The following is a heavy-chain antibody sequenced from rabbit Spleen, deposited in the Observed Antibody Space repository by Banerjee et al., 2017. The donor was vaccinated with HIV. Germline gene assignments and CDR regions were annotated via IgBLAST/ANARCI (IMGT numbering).Heavy chain of an antibody. CDR2: IYAGSKATT. V-gene: IGHV1S45*01. Sequence: QEQLEESGGDLVKPEGSLTLTCTASGFSFSDNYWMCWVRQAPGKGLEWIACIYAGSKATTYYAARAKGRFTISKTSSIMVTLQMTSLTAADTATYFCARKKSYYNAAWSGYFDLWGPGTLVTVS. CDR3: ARKKSYYNAAWSGYFDL. D-gene: IGHD4-1*01. J-gene: IGHJ4*01. CDR1: GFSFSDNYW.